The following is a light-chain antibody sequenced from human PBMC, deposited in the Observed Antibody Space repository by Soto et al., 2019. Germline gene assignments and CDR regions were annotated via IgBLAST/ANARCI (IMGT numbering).Light chain of an antibody. CDR1: SSDVGAYNY. Sequence: QSALTQPASVSGSLGQSITISCTGTSSDVGAYNYVSWYQQQPGKAPKLMISEVSNRPSGVSNRFSGSKSGNTASLIISWLQAEDEADYYCCSFTSITTYVFGTGTKLTVL. V-gene: IGLV2-14*01. CDR3: CSFTSITTYV. J-gene: IGLJ1*01. CDR2: EVS.